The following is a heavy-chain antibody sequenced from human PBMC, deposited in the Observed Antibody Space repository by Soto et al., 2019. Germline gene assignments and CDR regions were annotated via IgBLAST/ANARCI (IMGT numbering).Heavy chain of an antibody. CDR1: GGSIRSYY. CDR3: ARLYGWPPDY. D-gene: IGHD4-17*01. CDR2: IYYSGST. V-gene: IGHV4-59*08. J-gene: IGHJ4*02. Sequence: PSETLSLTCTFSGGSIRSYYWSWIRQPPGKGLEWIGYIYYSGSTNYNPSLKSRVTISVDTSKNQFSLKLSSVTAADTAVYYCARLYGWPPDYWGQGTLVTVSS.